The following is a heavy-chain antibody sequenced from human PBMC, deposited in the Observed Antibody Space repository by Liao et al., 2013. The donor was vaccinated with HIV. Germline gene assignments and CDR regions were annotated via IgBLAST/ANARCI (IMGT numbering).Heavy chain of an antibody. Sequence: QVQLQESGPGLVKPSETLPLTCTVSGGSISSYQWNWIRQPAGKGLECIGYIYDSGITNYNPSLKSRVTISVDTSKTQFSLKLTSVTAADTAVYYCARGGILRPNWFDPWGQGTLVTVSS. CDR2: IYDSGIT. CDR1: GGSISSYQ. J-gene: IGHJ5*02. V-gene: IGHV4-59*08. CDR3: ARGGILRPNWFDP. D-gene: IGHD3-16*01.